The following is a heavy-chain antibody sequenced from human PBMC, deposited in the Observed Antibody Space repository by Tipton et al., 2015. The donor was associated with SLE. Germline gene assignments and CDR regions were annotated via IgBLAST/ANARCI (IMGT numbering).Heavy chain of an antibody. CDR2: IYHSGST. V-gene: IGHV4-38-2*02. CDR3: ARGPLLDL. CDR1: GYSISSGFY. D-gene: IGHD5/OR15-5a*01. J-gene: IGHJ2*01. Sequence: TLSLTCTVSGYSISSGFYWGWIRQPPGKGLEWIGNIYHSGSTFYNPSLKSRVTVSVDTSKNQFSLKLSSVTAADTAVYYCARGPLLDLWGRGTLVTVSS.